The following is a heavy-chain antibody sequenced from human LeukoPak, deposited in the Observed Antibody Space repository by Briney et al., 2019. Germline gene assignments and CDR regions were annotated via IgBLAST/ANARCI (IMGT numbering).Heavy chain of an antibody. CDR3: ATCPPSSWYYFDL. D-gene: IGHD6-13*01. CDR2: ISSSGNTI. CDR1: RFTFSNYE. V-gene: IGHV3-48*03. Sequence: GGSLRLSCAASRFTFSNYEMHWVSQAPGKGLEWLSYISSSGNTIYYADSVTGRFNISRDNSKNSLYLQMNSLRAEDTAVYYCATCPPSSWYYFDLCGQRVLVTVSS. J-gene: IGHJ4*02.